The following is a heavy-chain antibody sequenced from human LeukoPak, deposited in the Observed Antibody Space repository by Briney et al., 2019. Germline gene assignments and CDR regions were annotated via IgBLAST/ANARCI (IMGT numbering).Heavy chain of an antibody. J-gene: IGHJ4*02. CDR2: ISGSGGST. CDR1: GFTFSSYA. CDR3: ASSSLGDTSLATSFDY. D-gene: IGHD3-3*02. Sequence: GGSLRLSCAASGFTFSSYAMSWVRQAPGKGLEWVSAISGSGGSTYYADSVKGRFIISRDNAKNSVYLQMNSLRAEDTAVYFCASSSLGDTSLATSFDYWGRGILVTVSS. V-gene: IGHV3-23*01.